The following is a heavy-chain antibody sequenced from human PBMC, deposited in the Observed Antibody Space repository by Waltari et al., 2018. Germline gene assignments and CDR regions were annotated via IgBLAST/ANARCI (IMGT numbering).Heavy chain of an antibody. J-gene: IGHJ4*02. V-gene: IGHV3-21*01. Sequence: EVQQVESGGGLVKPGGSLRLSCAASGFTFSSYSMNWVRQAPGKGLEWVSSISSSSSYIYYADSVKGRFTISRDNAKNSLYLQMNSLRAEDTAVYYCARDHFGVVIVMEYWGQGTLVTVSS. CDR3: ARDHFGVVIVMEY. CDR2: ISSSSSYI. CDR1: GFTFSSYS. D-gene: IGHD3-3*01.